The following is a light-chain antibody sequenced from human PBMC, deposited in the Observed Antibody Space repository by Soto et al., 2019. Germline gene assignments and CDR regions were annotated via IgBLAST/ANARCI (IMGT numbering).Light chain of an antibody. CDR2: EDN. Sequence: NFMLTQPHSVSESPGKTVTISCTRSSGSIDNNYVQWYQQRPGSSPTTVIYEDNQRPSGVPDRFSGSIDSSSNSASLTISGLKTEDEADYYCQSYDSSNPWVFGGGTKLTVL. V-gene: IGLV6-57*01. J-gene: IGLJ3*02. CDR1: SGSIDNNY. CDR3: QSYDSSNPWV.